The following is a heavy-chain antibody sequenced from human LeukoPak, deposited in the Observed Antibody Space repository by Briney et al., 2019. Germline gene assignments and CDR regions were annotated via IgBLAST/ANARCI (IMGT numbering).Heavy chain of an antibody. CDR2: ISYDGSNK. CDR1: GFTFSSYG. CDR3: ASEWELRNFDY. V-gene: IGHV3-30*03. J-gene: IGHJ4*02. D-gene: IGHD1-26*01. Sequence: GGSLRLSCAASGFTFSSYGMHWVRQAPGKGLEWVAVISYDGSNKYYADSVKGRFTISRDNSKNTLYLQMNSLRAEDTAVYYCASEWELRNFDYWGQGTLVTVSS.